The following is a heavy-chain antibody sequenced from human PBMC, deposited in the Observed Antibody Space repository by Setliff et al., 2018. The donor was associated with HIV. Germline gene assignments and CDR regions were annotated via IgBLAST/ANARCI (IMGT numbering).Heavy chain of an antibody. J-gene: IGHJ3*01. V-gene: IGHV4-4*02. CDR1: GGTITSSDW. CDR2: IYRDGRT. CDR3: ASVYHNFWYGHKDFLDV. D-gene: IGHD3-3*01. Sequence: SETLSLTCGVSGGTITSSDWWNCVRQSAGKGLEWIGVIYRDGRTNHNPFVKSRVTISIDKSKNQFSLNLTFVTAADTAVYYCASVYHNFWYGHKDFLDVWGQGTLVTVSS.